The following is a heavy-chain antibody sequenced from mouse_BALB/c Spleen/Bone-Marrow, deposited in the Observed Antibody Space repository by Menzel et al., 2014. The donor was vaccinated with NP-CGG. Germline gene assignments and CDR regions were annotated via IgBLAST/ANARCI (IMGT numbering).Heavy chain of an antibody. D-gene: IGHD2-12*01. CDR2: INPSNGGT. Sequence: QVQLKESGAELVKPGASVKLSCKASGYTFSSDYMYRVKQRPGQGLEWIGEINPSNGGTNFNEKFKSKATLTVDKSSSTAYMQLSSLTSEDSAVYYCTRSRRAMDYWGQGTSVTVSS. J-gene: IGHJ4*01. CDR1: GYTFSSDY. CDR3: TRSRRAMDY. V-gene: IGHV1S81*02.